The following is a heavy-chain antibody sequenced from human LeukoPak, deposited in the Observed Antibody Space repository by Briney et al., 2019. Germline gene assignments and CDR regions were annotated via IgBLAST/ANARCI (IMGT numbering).Heavy chain of an antibody. CDR3: AKGGYFDWLSPSWFDS. CDR1: GFTFTSYG. D-gene: IGHD3-9*01. CDR2: ISYDGNNK. V-gene: IGHV3-30*18. J-gene: IGHJ5*01. Sequence: GRSLRLSCAASGFTFTSYGMNWVRQAPGKGLEWVAVISYDGNNKYYADSVKGRFTISRDNSKNTLYLQMNSLRAEDTAVYYCAKGGYFDWLSPSWFDSWGQGTLVTVSS.